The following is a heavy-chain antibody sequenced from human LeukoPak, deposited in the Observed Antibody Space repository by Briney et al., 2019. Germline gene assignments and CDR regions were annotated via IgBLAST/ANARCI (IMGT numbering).Heavy chain of an antibody. J-gene: IGHJ4*02. CDR1: GFTFSSYA. D-gene: IGHD5-18*01. Sequence: GRSLRLSCAASGFTFSSYAMHWVRQAPGKGLEWVTVISYDGINKYYADSVKGRFTISRDNSKNTVYLQMNGLRGEDTAVYYCARGRNVDTSMVNDYWGQGTLVTVSS. CDR3: ARGRNVDTSMVNDY. CDR2: ISYDGINK. V-gene: IGHV3-30*04.